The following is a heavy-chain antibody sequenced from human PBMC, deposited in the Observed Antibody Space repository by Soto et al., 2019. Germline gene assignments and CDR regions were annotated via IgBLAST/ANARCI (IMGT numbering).Heavy chain of an antibody. CDR2: ISYDGSSK. D-gene: IGHD3-10*01. Sequence: QVPLVESGGGVVQPERSLRLTCLASGFTFSTYGMHWVRQAPGKGLEWVALISYDGSSKYYVDSVKGRFTISRDNYENTLYLQMNDLRAEDTAVYYCTNGGTWGQGTLVTVSS. CDR3: TNGGT. V-gene: IGHV3-30*18. CDR1: GFTFSTYG. J-gene: IGHJ5*02.